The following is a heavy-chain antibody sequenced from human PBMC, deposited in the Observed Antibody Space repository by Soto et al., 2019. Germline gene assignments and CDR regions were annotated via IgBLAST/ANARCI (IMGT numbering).Heavy chain of an antibody. V-gene: IGHV1-18*04. J-gene: IGHJ4*02. CDR1: GYTFTSYG. CDR3: ARDLVPGYTGFSDY. D-gene: IGHD5-12*01. Sequence: ASVKVSCKASGYTFTSYGINWVRQAPGQGLEWMGWISAYNGNTNFAQKLQGRVSLTTDTSSTTAYMELRSLTSDDTAVYYCARDLVPGYTGFSDYWGQGTLVTVSS. CDR2: ISAYNGNT.